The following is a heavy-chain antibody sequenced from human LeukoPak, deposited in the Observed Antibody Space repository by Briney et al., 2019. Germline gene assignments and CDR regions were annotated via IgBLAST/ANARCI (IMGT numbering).Heavy chain of an antibody. J-gene: IGHJ3*02. CDR3: ARGGYSGSPRDAFDI. CDR2: ISSSSSYI. Sequence: GGSLRLSCVASGFTFSSYSMNWVRQAPGKGLEWVSSISSSSSYIYYADSVKGRFTISRDNAKNSLYLQMNSLRAEDTAVYYCARGGYSGSPRDAFDIWGQGTMVTVSS. CDR1: GFTFSSYS. D-gene: IGHD1-26*01. V-gene: IGHV3-21*01.